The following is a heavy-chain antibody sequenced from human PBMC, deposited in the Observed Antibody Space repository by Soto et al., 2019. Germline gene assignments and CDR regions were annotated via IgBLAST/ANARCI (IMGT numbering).Heavy chain of an antibody. Sequence: QVQLVESGGGVVQPGRSLRLSCAASGFTFSSYGMHWVRQAPGKGLEWVAVISYDGSNKYYADSVKGRFTISRDNSKNTLYLQMNSLRAEDTAVYYCARNKPYRSSGYFDFDYWGQGTLVTVSS. CDR3: ARNKPYRSSGYFDFDY. CDR1: GFTFSSYG. J-gene: IGHJ4*02. D-gene: IGHD3-22*01. V-gene: IGHV3-30*03. CDR2: ISYDGSNK.